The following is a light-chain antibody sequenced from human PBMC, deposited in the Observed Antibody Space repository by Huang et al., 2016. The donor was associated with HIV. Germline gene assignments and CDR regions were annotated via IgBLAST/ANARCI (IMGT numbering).Light chain of an antibody. J-gene: IGKJ2*01. CDR2: WAS. V-gene: IGKV4-1*01. Sequence: DIEMTQSPDSLTVSLGARAIINCKSSQAVLKNYNKKNYLAWYQQRPGQPPKVLIYWASSRESGVPDRFSGSGSGTDFNLTISSLQPEDLAVYYCQQYYSPPYTFGQGTRLEI. CDR1: QAVLKNYNKKNY. CDR3: QQYYSPPYT.